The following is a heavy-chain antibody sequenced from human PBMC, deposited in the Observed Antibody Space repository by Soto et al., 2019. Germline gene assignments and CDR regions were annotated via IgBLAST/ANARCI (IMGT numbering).Heavy chain of an antibody. J-gene: IGHJ3*02. V-gene: IGHV1-18*01. CDR1: GYDFTSYG. Sequence: QGQLLQSGDEVKKPGASVRVSCRASGYDFTSYGINWVRQAPGQGLEWVSWISAYNGKRDTAQKFQGRVTMTLDTSTDTAHMELGDLTSADTAVYYCARGRIVASIHDAFEIWGQGTMVAVSS. CDR3: ARGRIVASIHDAFEI. CDR2: ISAYNGKR. D-gene: IGHD2-21*01.